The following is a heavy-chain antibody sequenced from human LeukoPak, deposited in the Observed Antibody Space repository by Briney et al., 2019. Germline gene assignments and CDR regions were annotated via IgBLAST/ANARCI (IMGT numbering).Heavy chain of an antibody. J-gene: IGHJ6*02. CDR3: AKDRGSGSSPPHYYYYGMDV. CDR1: GFTFGIYG. V-gene: IGHV3-30*18. CDR2: ISYDGSKK. Sequence: GRSLRLSCAASGFTFGIYGMHWVRQAPGKGLEWVAVISYDGSKKYYADSVKGRFTISRDNSKNTLYLQMNSLRAEDTAVYYCAKDRGSGSSPPHYYYYGMDVWGQGTTVTVSS. D-gene: IGHD3-10*01.